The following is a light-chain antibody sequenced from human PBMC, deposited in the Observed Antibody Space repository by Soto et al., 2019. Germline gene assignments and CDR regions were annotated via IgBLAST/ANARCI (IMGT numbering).Light chain of an antibody. CDR3: QQHDGRPTMT. Sequence: IQLTQSPSSLSASVGETVTITCRASQDIDNSLNWYQHQPGKDPKLLIYAVSFLETGVPSRFSGRGSGTVFSLTINSLQADDFATYYCQQHDGRPTMTFGQGTRLDMK. J-gene: IGKJ5*01. V-gene: IGKV1-33*01. CDR2: AVS. CDR1: QDIDNS.